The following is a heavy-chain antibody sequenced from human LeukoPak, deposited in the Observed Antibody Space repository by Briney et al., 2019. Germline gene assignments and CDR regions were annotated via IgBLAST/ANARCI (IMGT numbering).Heavy chain of an antibody. CDR2: IYYSGTT. J-gene: IGHJ2*01. CDR1: GDSTNSYY. V-gene: IGHV4-59*01. CDR3: ARLQRITMAGPDYWYFDL. Sequence: PSGTLSLTCTVSGDSTNSYYWSWIRQPPEKGLEWIGYIYYSGTTSYNPSLKGRVTISVDTSKTQFSLKMNSVTAADTAVYYCARLQRITMAGPDYWYFDLWGRGTLVTVSS. D-gene: IGHD3-10*01.